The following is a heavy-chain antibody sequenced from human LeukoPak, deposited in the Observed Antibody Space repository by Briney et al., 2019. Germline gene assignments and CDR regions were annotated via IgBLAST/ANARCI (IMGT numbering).Heavy chain of an antibody. CDR2: IIPILGIA. V-gene: IGHV1-69*02. Sequence: GASVKVSCKASGGTFSSYTISWVRQAPGQGLEWMGRIIPILGIANYAQKLQGRVIMTTDTSTSTAYMELRSLRSDDTAVYYCASASGAYYYYYMDVWGKGTTVTVSS. D-gene: IGHD3-10*01. CDR1: GGTFSSYT. J-gene: IGHJ6*03. CDR3: ASASGAYYYYYMDV.